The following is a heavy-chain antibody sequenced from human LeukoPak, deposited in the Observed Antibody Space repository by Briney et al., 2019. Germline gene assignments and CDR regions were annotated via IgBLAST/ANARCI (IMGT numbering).Heavy chain of an antibody. CDR2: INPNSGGT. CDR1: GYTFTGYY. V-gene: IGHV1-2*02. CDR3: AYYDFWSGSLDY. Sequence: ASVKVSCKASGYTFTGYYMHWVRQAPGQGLEWMGWINPNSGGTNYAQKFQGRVTMTRDTSIGTAYMELSRLRSDDTAVYYCAYYDFWSGSLDYWGQGTLVTVSS. J-gene: IGHJ4*02. D-gene: IGHD3-3*01.